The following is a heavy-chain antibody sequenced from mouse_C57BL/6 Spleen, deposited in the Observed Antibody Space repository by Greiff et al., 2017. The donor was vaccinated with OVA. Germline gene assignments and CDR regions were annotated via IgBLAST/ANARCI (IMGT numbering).Heavy chain of an antibody. D-gene: IGHD1-1*01. J-gene: IGHJ2*01. Sequence: QVQLQQPGAELVKPGASVKLSCKASGYTFTSYWMQWVKQRPGQGLEWIGEIDPSASYTNYNQKFKGKATLTVDTSSSTAYMQLSSLTSEDSAVYYCARVDPYYYGSSLFDYWGQGTTLTVSS. CDR2: IDPSASYT. CDR1: GYTFTSYW. V-gene: IGHV1-50*01. CDR3: ARVDPYYYGSSLFDY.